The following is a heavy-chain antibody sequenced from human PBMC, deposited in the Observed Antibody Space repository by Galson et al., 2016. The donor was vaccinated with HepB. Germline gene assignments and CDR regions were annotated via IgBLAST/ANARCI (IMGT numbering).Heavy chain of an antibody. V-gene: IGHV3-30-3*01. CDR3: ARSRIIYCSSTSCYDAFGI. CDR1: GFTFRSYA. Sequence: SLRLSCAASGFTFRSYAMNWVRQAPGKGLEWVAVISYDGSNKYYADSVKGRFTISRDNSKNTLYPQMNSLRAEDTAVYYYARSRIIYCSSTSCYDAFGIWGQGTMVTVSS. J-gene: IGHJ3*02. CDR2: ISYDGSNK. D-gene: IGHD2-2*01.